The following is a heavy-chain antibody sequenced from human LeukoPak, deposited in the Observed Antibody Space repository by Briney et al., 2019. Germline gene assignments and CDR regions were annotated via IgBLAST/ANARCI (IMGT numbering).Heavy chain of an antibody. CDR2: MNPNSGNT. CDR3: ARGRRVVTPNYYYYMDV. Sequence: GASVKVSCKASGYTFTSYDINWVRQATGQGLEWMGWMNPNSGNTGYAQKFQGRVTITRNTSISTAYMELSSLRSEDTAVYYCARGRRVVTPNYYYYMDVWGKGTTVTVSS. CDR1: GYTFTSYD. J-gene: IGHJ6*03. D-gene: IGHD4-23*01. V-gene: IGHV1-8*03.